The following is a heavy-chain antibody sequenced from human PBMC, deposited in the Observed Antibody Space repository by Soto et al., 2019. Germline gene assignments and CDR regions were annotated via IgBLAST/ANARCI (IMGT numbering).Heavy chain of an antibody. J-gene: IGHJ6*02. CDR1: GFTFSSYA. Sequence: GSLRLSCAASGFTFSSYAMSWVRQAPGKGLEWVSAISGSGGSTYYADSVKGRFTISRDNSKNTLYLQMNSLRAEDTAVYYCAKIVKGVVPAAIYYYYYGMDVWGQGTTVTVSS. D-gene: IGHD2-2*01. CDR2: ISGSGGST. CDR3: AKIVKGVVPAAIYYYYYGMDV. V-gene: IGHV3-23*01.